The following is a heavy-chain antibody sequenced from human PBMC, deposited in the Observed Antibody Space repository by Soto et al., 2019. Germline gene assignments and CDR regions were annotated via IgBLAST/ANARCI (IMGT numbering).Heavy chain of an antibody. D-gene: IGHD6-6*01. V-gene: IGHV1-69*13. CDR3: ATDRWYSSSAGPNYYHYYGMDV. CDR2: IIPIFGTA. CDR1: GGTFSSYA. Sequence: VASVKVSCKASGGTFSSYAISWVRQAPGQGLEWMGGIIPIFGTANYAQKFQGRVTITADESTSTAYMELSSLGSEDTAVYYCATDRWYSSSAGPNYYHYYGMDVWGQGTTVTVSS. J-gene: IGHJ6*02.